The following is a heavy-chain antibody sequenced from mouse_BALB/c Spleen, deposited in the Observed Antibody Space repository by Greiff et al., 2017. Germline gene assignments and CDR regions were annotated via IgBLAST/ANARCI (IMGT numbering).Heavy chain of an antibody. CDR1: GYSITSGYY. D-gene: IGHD2-2*01. CDR3: ARIYYGYDEDFDY. J-gene: IGHJ2*01. V-gene: IGHV3-6*02. CDR2: ISYDGSN. Sequence: EVHLVESGPGLVKPSQSLSLTCSVTGYSITSGYYWNWIRQFPGNKLEWMGYISYDGSNNYNPSLKNRISITRDTSKNQFFLKLNSVTTEDTATYYCARIYYGYDEDFDYWGQGTTLTVSS.